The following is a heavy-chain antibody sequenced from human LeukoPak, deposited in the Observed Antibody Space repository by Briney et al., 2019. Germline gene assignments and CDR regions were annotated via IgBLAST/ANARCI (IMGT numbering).Heavy chain of an antibody. CDR3: ARVVGATSIDY. CDR2: IKHRGRS. V-gene: IGHV4-38-2*02. Sequence: PSETLSLTRSVSGSSMNSDYYWGWVRQPPGKGLEWIGSIKHRGRSYYNPSLKSRVTISVDTSKNQFSLQLSSVTAADTAVYYCARVVGATSIDYWGQGILVTVSS. J-gene: IGHJ4*02. D-gene: IGHD2-15*01. CDR1: GSSMNSDYY.